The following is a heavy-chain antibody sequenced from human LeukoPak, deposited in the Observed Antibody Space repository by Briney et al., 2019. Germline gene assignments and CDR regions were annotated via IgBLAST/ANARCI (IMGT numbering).Heavy chain of an antibody. CDR3: TTYSNNWYPFDP. D-gene: IGHD6-13*01. CDR2: IKSKTDGGRT. J-gene: IGHJ5*02. Sequence: PGGSLRLSCAASGFTFSDASMTWVRQAPGKGLEWVGRIKSKTDGGRTDYAAPVKDRFTISRDDSKSTLYLQMNSLKTGDTGVYCCTTYSNNWYPFDPWGQGTLVTVSS. V-gene: IGHV3-15*01. CDR1: GFTFSDAS.